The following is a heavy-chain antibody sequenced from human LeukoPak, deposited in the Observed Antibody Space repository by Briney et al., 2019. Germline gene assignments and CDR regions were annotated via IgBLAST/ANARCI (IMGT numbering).Heavy chain of an antibody. Sequence: GGSLRLSCAASGFTFSSYTMSWVRQAPGKGLEWVSLIFSGGNTYYADSVKGRFTISRHNSGNTLYLQMNSLRAEDTAVYYCARVGPGYTYVYGAPYYFDSWGQGTLVTVSS. CDR2: IFSGGNT. CDR3: ARVGPGYTYVYGAPYYFDS. V-gene: IGHV3-53*04. J-gene: IGHJ4*02. CDR1: GFTFSSYT. D-gene: IGHD5-18*01.